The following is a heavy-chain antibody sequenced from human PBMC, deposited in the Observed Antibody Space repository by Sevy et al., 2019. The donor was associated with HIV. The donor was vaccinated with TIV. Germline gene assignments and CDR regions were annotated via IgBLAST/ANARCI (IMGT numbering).Heavy chain of an antibody. CDR2: IYSGGST. D-gene: IGHD6-6*01. CDR3: ATRSSGRGYYYYGMDV. V-gene: IGHV3-66*01. CDR1: GFTFSSNY. J-gene: IGHJ6*02. Sequence: GGSLRLSCAASGFTFSSNYMSWVRQAPGKGLEWVSVIYSGGSTYYADSVKGRFTISRDNAKNSLYLQMNSLRAEDTAVYYCATRSSGRGYYYYGMDVWGQGTTVTVSS.